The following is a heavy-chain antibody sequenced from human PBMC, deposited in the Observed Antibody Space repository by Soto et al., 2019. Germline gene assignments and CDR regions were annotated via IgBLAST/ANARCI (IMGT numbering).Heavy chain of an antibody. CDR1: GGSISSSSYY. Sequence: QLQLQESGPGLVKPSETLSLTCTVSGGSISSSSYYWGWIRQPPGKGLEWIGSIYYSGSTYYNPSLKSRVTISVDTSKNQFSLKLSSVTAADTAVYYCARHVPTVTKGLEGDYVPPFDYWGQGTLVTVSS. V-gene: IGHV4-39*01. D-gene: IGHD4-4*01. CDR3: ARHVPTVTKGLEGDYVPPFDY. J-gene: IGHJ4*02. CDR2: IYYSGST.